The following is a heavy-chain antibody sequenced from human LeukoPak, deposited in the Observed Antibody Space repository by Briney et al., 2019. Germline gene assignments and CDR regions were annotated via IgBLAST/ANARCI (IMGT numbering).Heavy chain of an antibody. V-gene: IGHV4-59*01. CDR2: IYYDGST. D-gene: IGHD3-10*01. J-gene: IGHJ4*02. CDR1: GGSINNYF. Sequence: PSETLSLTCTVSGGSINNYFWTWIRQPPGKGLEWIGSIYYDGSTNYNPSLKSRVTISLDTPKNQSSLKLSSVTAADTAVYYCARDGGYGSGSALWGQGTLITVSS. CDR3: ARDGGYGSGSAL.